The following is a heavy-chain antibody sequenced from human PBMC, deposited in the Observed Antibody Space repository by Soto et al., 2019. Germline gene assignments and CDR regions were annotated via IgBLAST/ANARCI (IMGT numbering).Heavy chain of an antibody. CDR3: VRIRYQLPSSVLWLDL. CDR2: INHVGGT. V-gene: IGHV4-34*01. D-gene: IGHD3-16*01. CDR1: DGLSIDSC. J-gene: IGHJ5*02. Sequence: CSVYDGLSIDSCGSWISTKTGKGLEWIGEINHVGGTNYNPSLKSRVTMSVDTSQNQFSLRLISVTAADTAMYFCVRIRYQLPSSVLWLDLWVQGTPVTVSS.